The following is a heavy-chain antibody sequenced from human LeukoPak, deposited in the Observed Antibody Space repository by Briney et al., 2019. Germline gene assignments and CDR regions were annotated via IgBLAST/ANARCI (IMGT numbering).Heavy chain of an antibody. D-gene: IGHD3-22*01. J-gene: IGHJ4*02. Sequence: ASVKVSCKASGYTFTSYGISWVRQAPGQGLEWMGWISAYAQKFQGRVTMTTDTSTSTAYMELRSLRSDDTAVYYCARRFYYYESSGYYEGFYFDYWGQGTLVTVSS. CDR2: ISAY. CDR3: ARRFYYYESSGYYEGFYFDY. V-gene: IGHV1-18*01. CDR1: GYTFTSYG.